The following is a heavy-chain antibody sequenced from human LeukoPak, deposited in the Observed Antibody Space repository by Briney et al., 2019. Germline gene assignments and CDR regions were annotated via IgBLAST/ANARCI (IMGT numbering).Heavy chain of an antibody. Sequence: PGGSLRLSCAASGFTFSSYAMSWVRQAPGKGLEWVSAISGSGGSTYYADSVKGRLTISRYNSKNTLYLQMNSLRAEDTAVYYCAKDPGGYYDSSGINDYWGQGTLVTVSS. D-gene: IGHD3-22*01. CDR2: ISGSGGST. J-gene: IGHJ4*02. V-gene: IGHV3-23*01. CDR3: AKDPGGYYDSSGINDY. CDR1: GFTFSSYA.